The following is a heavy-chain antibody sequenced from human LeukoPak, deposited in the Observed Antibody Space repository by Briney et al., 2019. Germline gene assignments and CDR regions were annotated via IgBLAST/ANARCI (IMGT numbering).Heavy chain of an antibody. D-gene: IGHD1-7*01. CDR2: ISSSSSYI. CDR3: AKRRGLELLYYYYMDV. Sequence: GGSLRLSCAASGFTFSSYSMNWVRRAPGKGLEWVSSISSSSSYIYYADSVKGRFTISRDNSKNTLFLQMNSLRAEDTAVYYCAKRRGLELLYYYYMDVWGKGTTVTVSS. J-gene: IGHJ6*03. V-gene: IGHV3-21*04. CDR1: GFTFSSYS.